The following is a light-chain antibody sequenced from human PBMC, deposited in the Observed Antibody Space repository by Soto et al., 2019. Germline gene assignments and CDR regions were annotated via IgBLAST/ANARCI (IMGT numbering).Light chain of an antibody. CDR2: GAS. J-gene: IGKJ1*01. CDR1: QSVSSSY. V-gene: IGKV3-20*01. Sequence: ESVLIQAPGALSLSPGERATLSCRASQSVSSSYLAWYQQKPGQSPRLLIYGASSRATGIPDRFSGSGSGTDFTLTISRLEPEDFAVYYCQQYGSSPVTFGQGTKVDIK. CDR3: QQYGSSPVT.